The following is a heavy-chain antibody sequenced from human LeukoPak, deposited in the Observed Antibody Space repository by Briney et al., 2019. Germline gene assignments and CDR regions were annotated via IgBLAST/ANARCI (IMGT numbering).Heavy chain of an antibody. CDR3: ARDQMVRGAEWSYYYYGMDV. V-gene: IGHV4-28*03. CDR2: IYYSGST. D-gene: IGHD3-10*01. J-gene: IGHJ6*02. CDR1: GYSISSGNW. Sequence: SETLSLTCAVSGYSISSGNWWGWSRQPPGEGLEGIGYIYYSGSTNYNPSLKSRVTISVDTSKNQFSLKLSSVTAADTAVYYCARDQMVRGAEWSYYYYGMDVWGQGTTVTVSS.